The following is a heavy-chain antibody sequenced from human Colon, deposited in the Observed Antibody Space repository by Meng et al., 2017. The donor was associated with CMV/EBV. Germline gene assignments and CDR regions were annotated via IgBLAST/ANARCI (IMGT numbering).Heavy chain of an antibody. CDR2: IYYTGST. D-gene: IGHD5-18*01. J-gene: IGHJ6*02. V-gene: IGHV4-39*07. Sequence: SETLSLTCSVSGDSTSSTDNYWGWIRQAPGQGLEWIGSIYYTGSTFYNPSLKSRVTISLDTSRNQFSLRLNSVTAADTAVYYCARERGYLVVSYYYYGMDVWGQGTTVTVSS. CDR1: GDSTSSTDNY. CDR3: ARERGYLVVSYYYYGMDV.